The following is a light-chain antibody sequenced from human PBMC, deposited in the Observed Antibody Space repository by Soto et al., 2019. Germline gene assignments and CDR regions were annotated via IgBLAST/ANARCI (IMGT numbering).Light chain of an antibody. CDR1: QDIRGA. Sequence: AIQVTQSPSSLSASVGDRVTITCRASQDIRGALAWYQQKPGKAPKLLIYDVSTLESGVPSRFSGSGSGTAFTLTVTSLQPEDFGTASCQQFHSYPITFGHGTRLEIK. CDR2: DVS. CDR3: QQFHSYPIT. V-gene: IGKV1-13*02. J-gene: IGKJ5*01.